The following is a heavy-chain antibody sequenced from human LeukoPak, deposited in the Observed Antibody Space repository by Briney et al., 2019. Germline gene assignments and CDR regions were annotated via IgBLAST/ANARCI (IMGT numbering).Heavy chain of an antibody. V-gene: IGHV4-30-4*01. D-gene: IGHD3-22*01. CDR1: GGSISSGDYY. CDR3: ARTLRVGSKTYYYDSSGPTTDY. J-gene: IGHJ4*02. Sequence: PSETLSLTCTVSGGSISSGDYYWSWIRQPPGKGLEWIGYIYYSGSTYYNPSLKSRVTISVDTSKNQFSLKLSSVTAADTAVYYCARTLRVGSKTYYYDSSGPTTDYWGQGTLVTVSS. CDR2: IYYSGST.